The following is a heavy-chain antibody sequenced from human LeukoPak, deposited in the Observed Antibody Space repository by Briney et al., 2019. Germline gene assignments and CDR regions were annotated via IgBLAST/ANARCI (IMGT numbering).Heavy chain of an antibody. J-gene: IGHJ5*02. CDR1: GGSISSGDYY. D-gene: IGHD3-22*01. CDR3: ARGSSGYYRADTDDNWFDP. CDR2: IYYSGST. Sequence: PSETLSLTCTVSGGSISSGDYYWSWIRQPPGKGLEWIGYIYYSGSTYCNPSLKSRVTISVDTSKNQFSLKLSSVTAADTAVYYCARGSSGYYRADTDDNWFDPWGQGTLVTVSS. V-gene: IGHV4-30-4*01.